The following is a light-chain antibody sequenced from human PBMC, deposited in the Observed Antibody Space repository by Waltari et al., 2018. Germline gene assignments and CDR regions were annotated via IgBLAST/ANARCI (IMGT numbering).Light chain of an antibody. CDR3: QQYNNWPYT. CDR1: QSVSSN. CDR2: GAS. J-gene: IGKJ2*01. Sequence: EIVMTQSPATLSVSPGDSSTLPCRASQSVSSNLDWYQQKPGQAPRLLIYGASTRDTGIPTRFSGSGSGTEFTLTISSLQSEDFAVYYCQQYNNWPYTFGQGTKLEIK. V-gene: IGKV3-15*01.